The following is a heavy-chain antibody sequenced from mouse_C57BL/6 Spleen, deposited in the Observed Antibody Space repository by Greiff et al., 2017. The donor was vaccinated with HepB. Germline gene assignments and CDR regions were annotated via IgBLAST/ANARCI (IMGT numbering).Heavy chain of an antibody. J-gene: IGHJ3*01. CDR2: INPNSGST. V-gene: IGHV1-64*01. CDR1: GYTFTSYW. CDR3: AREGYPWFGFAY. Sequence: QVQLQQSGAELVKPGASVKLSCKASGYTFTSYWMHWVKQRPGQGLEWIGMINPNSGSTNYNEKFKSKATLTGDKSNSTAYMQLSSLTSEDSAVYYCAREGYPWFGFAYWGHVVLVTVAA. D-gene: IGHD2-2*01.